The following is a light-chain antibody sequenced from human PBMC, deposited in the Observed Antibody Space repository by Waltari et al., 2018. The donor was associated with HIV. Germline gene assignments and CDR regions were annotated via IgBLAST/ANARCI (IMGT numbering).Light chain of an antibody. V-gene: IGLV6-57*03. Sequence: FLLTQPHSVSASPRKTVPIPCTHTRGNLARKYVQWYQQLPGRAPTTVLYEHDQRPSGVHARFSGSIDRSSSSASLIISGLKTEDEADYYWQSYDNNNPTWVFGGGTKLTVL. CDR1: RGNLARKY. J-gene: IGLJ3*02. CDR2: EHD. CDR3: QSYDNNNPTWV.